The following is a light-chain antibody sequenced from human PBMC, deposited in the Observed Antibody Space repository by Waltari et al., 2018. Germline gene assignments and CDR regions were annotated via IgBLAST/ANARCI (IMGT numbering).Light chain of an antibody. V-gene: IGKV1-12*01. CDR3: QQGNSFPRA. J-gene: IGKJ2*01. CDR2: DTS. CDR1: QGISTW. Sequence: DIQLTHSPSSVSASVGDRVSITCRVSQGISTWLAWYQQKPGQAPQLLIYDTSTLQTGVSSRCSGSGSGTEFTLSIINLQPEDFAIYYCQQGNSFPRAFGQGTKLEIK.